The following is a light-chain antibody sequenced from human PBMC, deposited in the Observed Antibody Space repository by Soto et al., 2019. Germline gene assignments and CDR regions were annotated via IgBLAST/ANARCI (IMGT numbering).Light chain of an antibody. V-gene: IGKV3-11*01. CDR2: DAS. Sequence: EIVLTQSPATLSLSPGERATLSCRASQSVSSYLGWYQQKPGQAPRLLIYDASNRATGIPARFSGGGSGTDFTLTISSLEPEDFEVYYCQQRNNRPYTFGQGTKVDI. CDR3: QQRNNRPYT. CDR1: QSVSSY. J-gene: IGKJ2*01.